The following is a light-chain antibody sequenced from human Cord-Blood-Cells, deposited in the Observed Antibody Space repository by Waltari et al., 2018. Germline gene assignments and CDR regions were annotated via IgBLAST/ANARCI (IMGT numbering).Light chain of an antibody. V-gene: IGLV2-14*01. CDR2: DVS. CDR1: RSAVGGYNY. J-gene: IGLJ2*01. Sequence: QSALTQPASVSGSPGQSITISCTGTRSAVGGYNYVSWYQQPPGKAPKLMIYDVSTGPSGVSNRFSGSKSGNTASLTISGLQAEDEADYYCSSYTSSSTLVFGGGTKLTVL. CDR3: SSYTSSSTLV.